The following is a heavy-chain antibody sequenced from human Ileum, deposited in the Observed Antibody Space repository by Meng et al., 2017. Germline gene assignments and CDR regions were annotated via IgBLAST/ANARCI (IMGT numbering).Heavy chain of an antibody. D-gene: IGHD2-15*01. CDR1: GGSISSSFY. V-gene: IGHV4-4*02. Sequence: QVQLQESGPGLVEPSGTLSLRCTVFGGSISSSFYWSWVRQSPGKGLEWIGQIYLAGSPNYNPSLESRVTISVDKSKNQFSLRLTSVTAADTAIFYCVRHGGKYFDSWGQGTLVTVSS. CDR2: IYLAGSP. CDR3: VRHGGKYFDS. J-gene: IGHJ4*02.